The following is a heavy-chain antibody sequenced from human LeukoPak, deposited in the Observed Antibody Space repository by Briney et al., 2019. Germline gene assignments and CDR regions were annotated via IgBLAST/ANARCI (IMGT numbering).Heavy chain of an antibody. V-gene: IGHV1-2*02. D-gene: IGHD3-16*02. CDR2: INPNSGGT. CDR3: ATDYDYVWGSYRPFDY. CDR1: GYTFTGYY. Sequence: ASVKVSCKASGYTFTGYYMHWVRQAPGQGLEWMGWINPNSGGTNYAQKFQGRVTMTRDTSISTAYMELCSLRSEDTAVYYCATDYDYVWGSYRPFDYWGQGTLVTVSS. J-gene: IGHJ4*02.